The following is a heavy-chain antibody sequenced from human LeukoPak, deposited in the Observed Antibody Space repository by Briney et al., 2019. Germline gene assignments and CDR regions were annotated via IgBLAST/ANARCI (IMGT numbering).Heavy chain of an antibody. CDR3: ARDLANYDFWSGYYPYYFDY. V-gene: IGHV1-2*02. D-gene: IGHD3-3*01. CDR2: INPNSGGT. J-gene: IGHJ4*02. Sequence: ASVKVSCKASGYTFTGYYMHWVRQAPGQGLEWMGWINPNSGGTNYAQKFQGRVTMTRDTSISTAYMELSRLRSDDTAAYYCARDLANYDFWSGYYPYYFDYWGQGTLVTVSS. CDR1: GYTFTGYY.